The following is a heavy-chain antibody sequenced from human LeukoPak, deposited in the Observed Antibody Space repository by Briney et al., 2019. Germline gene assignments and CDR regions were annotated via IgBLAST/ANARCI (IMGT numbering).Heavy chain of an antibody. V-gene: IGHV4-61*08. CDR2: IYYSGST. CDR1: GGSISSGGYY. D-gene: IGHD6-19*01. J-gene: IGHJ4*02. CDR3: ARSSGWHLDY. Sequence: PSETLSLTCTVSGGSISSGGYYWSWIRQHPGKGLEWIGYIYYSGSTNYNPSLKSRVTISVDSSNNQFSLKLNSVTAADTAVYYCARSSGWHLDYWGQGTLVTVSS.